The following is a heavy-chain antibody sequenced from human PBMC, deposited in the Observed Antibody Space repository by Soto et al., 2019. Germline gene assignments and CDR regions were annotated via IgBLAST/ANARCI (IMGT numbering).Heavy chain of an antibody. CDR1: GFTFSSYS. CDR3: ARRDYYDSSGSRYGVY. CDR2: ISSSSSYI. Sequence: EVQLVESGGGLVKPGGSLRLSCAASGFTFSSYSMNWVRQAPGKGLEWVSSISSSSSYIYYADSVKGRFTICTDNAKNSLHLQMNSLIAEDTAVYYCARRDYYDSSGSRYGVYWGQGTLVTVSS. D-gene: IGHD3-22*01. J-gene: IGHJ4*02. V-gene: IGHV3-21*01.